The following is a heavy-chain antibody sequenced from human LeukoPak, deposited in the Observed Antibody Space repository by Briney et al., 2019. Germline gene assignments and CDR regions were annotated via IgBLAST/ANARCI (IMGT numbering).Heavy chain of an antibody. V-gene: IGHV1-69*13. CDR1: GYTFTSYA. D-gene: IGHD3-3*01. CDR2: IIPIFGTA. J-gene: IGHJ4*02. Sequence: SVKVSCKASGYTFTSYAMNWVRQAPGQGLEWMGGIIPIFGTANYAQKFQGRVTITADESTSTAYMEPSSLRSEDTAVYYCATYPWRGLPYFDYWGQGTLVTVSS. CDR3: ATYPWRGLPYFDY.